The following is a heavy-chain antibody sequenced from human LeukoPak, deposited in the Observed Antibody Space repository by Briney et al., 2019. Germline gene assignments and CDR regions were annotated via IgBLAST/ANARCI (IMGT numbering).Heavy chain of an antibody. CDR3: AVDLVGPAAISSDAFDI. J-gene: IGHJ3*02. CDR1: GGSFSGYY. V-gene: IGHV4-34*01. CDR2: INHSGST. Sequence: SETLSLTCAVYGGSFSGYYLSWIRPPPGKGLEWIGEINHSGSTNYNPSLKSRVTISVDTSKNQFSLKLSSVTAADTAVYYCAVDLVGPAAISSDAFDIWGQGTMVTVSS. D-gene: IGHD2-2*01.